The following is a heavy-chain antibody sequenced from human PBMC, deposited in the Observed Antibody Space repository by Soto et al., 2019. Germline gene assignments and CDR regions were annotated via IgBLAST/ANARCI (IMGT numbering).Heavy chain of an antibody. CDR1: AGTFSSYA. J-gene: IGHJ5*02. V-gene: IGHV1-69*01. D-gene: IGHD6-13*01. CDR2: IIPIFGTA. Sequence: QVQLVQSGAEVKKPGSSVKVSCKASAGTFSSYAISWVRQAPGQGLEWMGGIIPIFGTATYAQKFQGRITITADESTSTAYMELRSLRSEDTAVYYCARATRYSSSWYWFDPWGQGTLVTVSS. CDR3: ARATRYSSSWYWFDP.